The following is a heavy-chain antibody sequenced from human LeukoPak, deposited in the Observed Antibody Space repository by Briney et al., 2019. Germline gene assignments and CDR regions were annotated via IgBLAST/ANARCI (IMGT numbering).Heavy chain of an antibody. Sequence: SQTLSLTCAVYGGSFSGYYWSWIRQPPGKGLEWIGYIYYTGNTNYNPSLKNRVTISVDTSKNQLSLKLTSVTAADTAAYYCARSPGWLPDYWGQGTLVTVSS. CDR3: ARSPGWLPDY. J-gene: IGHJ4*02. CDR1: GGSFSGYY. CDR2: IYYTGNT. D-gene: IGHD5-12*01. V-gene: IGHV4-59*01.